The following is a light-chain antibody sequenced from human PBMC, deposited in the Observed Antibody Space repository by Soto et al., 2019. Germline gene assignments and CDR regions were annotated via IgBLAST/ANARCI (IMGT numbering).Light chain of an antibody. Sequence: LTQSPGTLSLSPGERATLSCRASQSVSSSYLAWYQQKPGKAPNLLIYLASTLQGGVPSRFSGSGSGTDFSLTISSLQPEDVATYYCQYLNSFPLTFGGGTKVELK. J-gene: IGKJ4*01. V-gene: IGKV1-9*01. CDR2: LAS. CDR3: QYLNSFPLT. CDR1: QSVSSSY.